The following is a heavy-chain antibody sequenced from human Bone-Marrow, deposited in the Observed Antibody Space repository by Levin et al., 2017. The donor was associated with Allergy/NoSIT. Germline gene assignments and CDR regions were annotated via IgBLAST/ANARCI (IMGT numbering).Heavy chain of an antibody. D-gene: IGHD1-26*01. CDR2: IRSKAYGGTT. J-gene: IGHJ6*02. CDR3: TRDQKAQWELREEDYYYGMDV. CDR1: GFTFGDYA. V-gene: IGHV3-49*04. Sequence: AGGSLRLSCTASGFTFGDYAMSWVRQAPGKGLEWVGFIRSKAYGGTTEYAASVKGRFTISRDDSKSIAYLQMNSLKTEDTAVYYCTRDQKAQWELREEDYYYGMDVWGQGTTVTVSS.